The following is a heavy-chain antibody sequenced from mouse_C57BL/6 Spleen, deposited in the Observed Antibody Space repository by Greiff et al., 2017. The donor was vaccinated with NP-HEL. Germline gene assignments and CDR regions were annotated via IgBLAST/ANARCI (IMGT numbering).Heavy chain of an antibody. CDR2: INPSSGYT. D-gene: IGHD1-1*01. CDR1: GYTFTSYT. CDR3: ARNYGSSYLAMDY. Sequence: QVQLQQSGAELARPGASVTMSCKASGYTFTSYTMHWVKQRPGQGLEWIGYINPSSGYTKYNQKFKDKATLTADKSSSTAYMQLSSLTSEDSAVYYCARNYGSSYLAMDYWGQGTSVTVSS. V-gene: IGHV1-4*01. J-gene: IGHJ4*01.